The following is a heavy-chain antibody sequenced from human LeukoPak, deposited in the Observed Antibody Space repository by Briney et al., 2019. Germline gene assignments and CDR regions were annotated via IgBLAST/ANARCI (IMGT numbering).Heavy chain of an antibody. CDR1: GFPVSSDY. CDR2: LYSGGRT. V-gene: IGHV3-53*01. Sequence: GGSLRLSCAASGFPVSSDYMLWVRQAPGKGLEGVSVLYSGGRTYYADSVKGRFTSSRDTYKNTLYLQMNSLRAEDTALYYCAKDDYCSVWGQGTLVTVSS. J-gene: IGHJ4*02. D-gene: IGHD2-15*01. CDR3: AKDDYCSV.